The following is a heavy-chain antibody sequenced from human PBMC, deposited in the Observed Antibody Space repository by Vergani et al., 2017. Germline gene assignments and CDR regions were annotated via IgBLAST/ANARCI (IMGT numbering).Heavy chain of an antibody. CDR1: GGSISSGGYY. J-gene: IGHJ4*02. CDR2: IYYSGST. V-gene: IGHV4-31*03. D-gene: IGHD2-15*01. CDR3: ARVHGTRRYCSGGSCYGFDY. Sequence: QVQLQESGPGLAKPSQTLSLTCTVSGGSISSGGYYWSWIRQHPGKGLEWIGYIYYSGSTYYNPSLKSRVTISVDTSKNQFSLKLSSVTAADTAVYYCARVHGTRRYCSGGSCYGFDYWGQGTLVTVSS.